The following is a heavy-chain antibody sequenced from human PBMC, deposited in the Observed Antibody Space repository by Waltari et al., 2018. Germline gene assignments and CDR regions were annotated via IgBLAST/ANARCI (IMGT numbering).Heavy chain of an antibody. V-gene: IGHV4-34*01. Sequence: QVQLQQWGAGLLKPSETLSLTCAVYGGSFSGYYWSWIRQPPGKGLEWIGEINHSGSTNYNPSLKIRVTISVDTSKTQFSLKLSSVTAADTAVYYCARGGGYYDFWSGSGGQGTLVTVSS. CDR3: ARGGGYYDFWSGS. J-gene: IGHJ4*02. D-gene: IGHD3-3*01. CDR2: INHSGST. CDR1: GGSFSGYY.